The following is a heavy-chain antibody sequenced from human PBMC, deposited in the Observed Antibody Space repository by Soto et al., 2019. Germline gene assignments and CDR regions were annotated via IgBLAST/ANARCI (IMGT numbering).Heavy chain of an antibody. CDR1: GFSLPTSGGG. Sequence: SGPTPGKPPQTLTLARTLSGFSLPTSGGGGGWIRQPPGKALEWLALIYWDDDKRYSPSLKSRLTITKDTSKNQVVLTMTNMDPVDTATYYCAHSFNPELYYYMDVWGKGTTVTVSS. CDR2: IYWDDDK. J-gene: IGHJ6*03. CDR3: AHSFNPELYYYMDV. V-gene: IGHV2-5*02. D-gene: IGHD1-26*01.